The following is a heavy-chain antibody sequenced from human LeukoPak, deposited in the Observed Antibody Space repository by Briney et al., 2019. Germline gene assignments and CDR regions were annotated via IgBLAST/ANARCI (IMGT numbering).Heavy chain of an antibody. V-gene: IGHV3-64*02. CDR3: ARYCSGVSCYSGYDS. J-gene: IGHJ5*01. D-gene: IGHD2-15*01. CDR2: ISTNGGGT. Sequence: PGGSLRPSCAASGFTFSTYAMHWVRQTPGKGLEYVSAISTNGGGTYYADSVKGRFTISRDNSKNTLHLQMGSLRAEDMAVYYCARYCSGVSCYSGYDSWGQGTLVTVSS. CDR1: GFTFSTYA.